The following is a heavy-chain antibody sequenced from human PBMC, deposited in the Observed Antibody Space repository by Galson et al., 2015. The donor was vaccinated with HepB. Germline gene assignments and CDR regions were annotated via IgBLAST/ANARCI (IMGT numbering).Heavy chain of an antibody. CDR1: GYTFTSYY. CDR2: INPNSGGT. V-gene: IGHV1-2*02. J-gene: IGHJ4*02. Sequence: SVKVSCKASGYTFTSYYMHWVRQAPGQGLEWMGWINPNSGGTNYAQKFQGRVTMTRDTSISTAYMELSGLRSDDTAVYYCARGPEQWLVPFDYWGQGTLVTVSS. CDR3: ARGPEQWLVPFDY. D-gene: IGHD6-19*01.